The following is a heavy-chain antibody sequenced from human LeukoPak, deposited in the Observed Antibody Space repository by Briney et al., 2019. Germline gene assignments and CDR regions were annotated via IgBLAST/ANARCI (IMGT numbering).Heavy chain of an antibody. CDR2: ISGSGGST. D-gene: IGHD6-19*01. CDR1: GFTFSSYA. Sequence: GGSLRLSCAASGFTFSSYAMSWVRQAPGKGLEWVSAISGSGGSTYYADSVKGRFTISRDNSKNTLYLQMNSLRAEDTAVYYCAKDDFDSGYSSGSYAFDIWGQGTMVTVSS. CDR3: AKDDFDSGYSSGSYAFDI. V-gene: IGHV3-23*01. J-gene: IGHJ3*02.